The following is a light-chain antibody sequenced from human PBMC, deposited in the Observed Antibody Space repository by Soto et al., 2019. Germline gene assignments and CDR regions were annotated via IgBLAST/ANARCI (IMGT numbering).Light chain of an antibody. CDR1: QNVKNG. CDR2: GAS. Sequence: ILVTRCITNLHESVVERACLYFGASQNVKNGLAWYQQKAGQAPRLLISGASSRATGLPERYSGSVCGTQFSLTICGLGCDRFARFYCEQKAEGRPLTFGQGTQVEIK. CDR3: EQKAEGRPLT. J-gene: IGKJ1*01. V-gene: IGKV3-15*01.